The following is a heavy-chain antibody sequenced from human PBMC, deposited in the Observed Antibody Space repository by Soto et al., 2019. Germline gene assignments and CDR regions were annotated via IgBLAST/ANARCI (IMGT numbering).Heavy chain of an antibody. CDR3: ARAGRAVAGHGVYFNC. D-gene: IGHD6-19*01. J-gene: IGHJ4*02. V-gene: IGHV1-18*01. CDR1: GYTFTSYG. Sequence: ASVKVSCKASGYTFTSYGISWVRQAPGQGLEWMGWIRAYNGNTNNAQKLQGRVTMTTDTSTSTAYMELRSLRSDDTALYYCARAGRAVAGHGVYFNCWGQGTLVTVSS. CDR2: IRAYNGNT.